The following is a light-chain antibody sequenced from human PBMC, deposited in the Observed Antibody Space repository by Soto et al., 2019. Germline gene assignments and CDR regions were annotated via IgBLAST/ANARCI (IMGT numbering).Light chain of an antibody. CDR1: QSISSW. CDR2: KAS. J-gene: IGKJ1*01. Sequence: DIQMTQSPSTLSASVGDRVTITCRASQSISSWLAWYQQKPGTAPKLLIYKASSLESGVPSRFSGSGSGTEITLTISSLQPDDFATYYCQQYNSYPWTFGQGTKVEIK. CDR3: QQYNSYPWT. V-gene: IGKV1-5*03.